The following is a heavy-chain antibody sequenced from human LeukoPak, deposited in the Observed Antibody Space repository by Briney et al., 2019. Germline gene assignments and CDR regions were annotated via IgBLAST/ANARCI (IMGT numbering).Heavy chain of an antibody. D-gene: IGHD4-23*01. J-gene: IGHJ4*02. Sequence: GGSLRLSCAASGFTFSSYGMHWVRQAPGKGLEWVSSISSSSSYIYYADSVKGRFTISRDNAKNSLYLQMNSLRAEDTAVYYCARDREGDYGGNSAFDYWGQGTLVTVSS. CDR3: ARDREGDYGGNSAFDY. CDR1: GFTFSSYG. V-gene: IGHV3-21*01. CDR2: ISSSSSYI.